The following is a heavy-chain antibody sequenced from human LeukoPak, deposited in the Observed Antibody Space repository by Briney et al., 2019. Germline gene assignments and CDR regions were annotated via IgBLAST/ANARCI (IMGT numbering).Heavy chain of an antibody. Sequence: SETLSLTCTVSGGSISSSSYYWGRIRQPPGKELEWIGSIYYTGSTYYNSSLKSRVTISVDTSKNQFSLKLRSVTAADTAVYYCARRIAVAGTGYFQHWGQGTLVTVSS. J-gene: IGHJ1*01. CDR1: GGSISSSSYY. CDR3: ARRIAVAGTGYFQH. V-gene: IGHV4-39*01. D-gene: IGHD6-19*01. CDR2: IYYTGST.